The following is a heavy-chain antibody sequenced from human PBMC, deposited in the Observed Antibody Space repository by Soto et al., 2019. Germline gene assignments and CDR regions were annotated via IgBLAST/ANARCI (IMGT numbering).Heavy chain of an antibody. CDR2: INHSGST. CDR3: ARGITMVRGVIPKGSNWFDP. D-gene: IGHD3-10*01. Sequence: SETLSLTCAVYGGSFSGYYWSWIRQPPGKGLEWIGEINHSGSTNYNPSLKSRVTISVDTSKNQFSLKLSSVTAADTAVYYCARGITMVRGVIPKGSNWFDPWGQGTLVT. J-gene: IGHJ5*02. V-gene: IGHV4-34*01. CDR1: GGSFSGYY.